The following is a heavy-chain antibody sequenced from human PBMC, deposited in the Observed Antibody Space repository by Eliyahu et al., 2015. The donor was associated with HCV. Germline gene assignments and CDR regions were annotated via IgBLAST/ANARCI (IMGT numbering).Heavy chain of an antibody. Sequence: QVQLQESGPGLVKPSETLSLTCTVSGGSISSSYWSWIRQPPGKGLEWIGYIYYSGSTKYNPSLKSRVTISVDTSKNQFSLKLNSVTAADTAVYYCAREPVPGGYFSAWGQGTLVTVSS. CDR3: AREPVPGGYFSA. J-gene: IGHJ5*02. CDR2: IYYSGST. V-gene: IGHV4-59*01. D-gene: IGHD2/OR15-2a*01. CDR1: GGSISSSY.